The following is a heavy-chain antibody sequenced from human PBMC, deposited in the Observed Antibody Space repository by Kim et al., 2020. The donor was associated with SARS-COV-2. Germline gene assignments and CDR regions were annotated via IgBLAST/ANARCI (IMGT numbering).Heavy chain of an antibody. CDR2: INPSGGST. CDR1: GYTFTSYY. CDR3: ARDNRLGSSSWFAFDI. J-gene: IGHJ3*02. D-gene: IGHD6-13*01. Sequence: ASVKVSCKASGYTFTSYYMHWVRQAPGQGLEWMGIINPSGGSTSYAQKFQGRVTMTRDTSTSTVYMELSSLRSEDTAVYYCARDNRLGSSSWFAFDIWGQGTMVTVSS. V-gene: IGHV1-46*01.